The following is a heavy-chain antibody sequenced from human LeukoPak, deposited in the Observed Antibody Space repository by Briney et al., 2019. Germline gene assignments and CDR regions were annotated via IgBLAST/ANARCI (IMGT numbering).Heavy chain of an antibody. CDR2: INPNSGGT. Sequence: ASVKVSCKASGYXFTGYNIHWVRQAPGQGLQWMGWINPNSGGTNYAQKFQGRVTMTRDMSISTAYMELSRLTSDDTAVYYCARWFTITSGDYDILTSSYHRGMDVWGQGTTVTVSS. CDR3: ARWFTITSGDYDILTSSYHRGMDV. J-gene: IGHJ6*02. D-gene: IGHD3-9*01. V-gene: IGHV1-2*02. CDR1: GYXFTGYN.